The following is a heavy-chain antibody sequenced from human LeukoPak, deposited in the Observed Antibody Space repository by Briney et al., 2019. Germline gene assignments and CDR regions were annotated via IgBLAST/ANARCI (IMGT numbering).Heavy chain of an antibody. CDR3: ARDYGSGSRFDP. V-gene: IGHV1-69*13. D-gene: IGHD6-19*01. CDR2: IIPIFGTA. J-gene: IGHJ5*02. Sequence: ASVKVSCKASGGTFSSYAISWVRQGPGQGLEWMGGIIPIFGTANYAQKFQGRVAITADESTSTAYMELSSLRSEDTAVYYCARDYGSGSRFDPWGQGTLVTVSS. CDR1: GGTFSSYA.